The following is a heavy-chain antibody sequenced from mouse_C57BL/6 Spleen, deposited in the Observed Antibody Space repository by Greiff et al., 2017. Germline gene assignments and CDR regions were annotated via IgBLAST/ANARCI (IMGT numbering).Heavy chain of an antibody. CDR2: INPSNGGT. V-gene: IGHV1-53*01. Sequence: QVQLKQSGAELARPGASVKLSCKASGYTFTSYWMHWVKQRPGQGLEWIGNINPSNGGTNYNEKFKSKAKLTVDKSSSTAYMQLSSLTSEDSAVYYCARSTPFTTVVDYWGQGTTLTVSS. D-gene: IGHD1-1*01. J-gene: IGHJ2*01. CDR3: ARSTPFTTVVDY. CDR1: GYTFTSYW.